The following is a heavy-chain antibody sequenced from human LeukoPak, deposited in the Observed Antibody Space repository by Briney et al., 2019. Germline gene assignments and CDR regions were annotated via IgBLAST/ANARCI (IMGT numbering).Heavy chain of an antibody. V-gene: IGHV4-4*02. CDR1: GGSISSSNW. Sequence: KPSETLSLTCTVSGGSISSSNWWSWVRQPPGKGLEWIGEIYHSGRTNYNPSLKSRVTISVGKSNNQFSLNLISVTAADTAVYYCAGDSGGGGIPYFDYWGQETLVTVSS. J-gene: IGHJ4*02. CDR3: AGDSGGGGIPYFDY. D-gene: IGHD2-15*01. CDR2: IYHSGRT.